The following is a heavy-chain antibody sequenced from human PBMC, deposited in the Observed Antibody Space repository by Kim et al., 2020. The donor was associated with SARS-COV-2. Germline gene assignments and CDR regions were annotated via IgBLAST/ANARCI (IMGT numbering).Heavy chain of an antibody. Sequence: GGSLRLSCAASGFTFSSYSMNWVRQAPGKGLEWVSYISSSSSTIYYADSVKGRFTISRDNAKNSLYLQMNSLRDEDTAVYYCARDWVVVVAAHLYYYGMDVWGQGTTVTVSS. CDR1: GFTFSSYS. V-gene: IGHV3-48*02. CDR2: ISSSSSTI. CDR3: ARDWVVVVAAHLYYYGMDV. D-gene: IGHD2-15*01. J-gene: IGHJ6*02.